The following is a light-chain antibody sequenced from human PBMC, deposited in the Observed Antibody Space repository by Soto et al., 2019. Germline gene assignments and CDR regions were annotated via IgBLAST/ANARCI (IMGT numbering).Light chain of an antibody. CDR3: QQSYSTPWT. CDR2: AAS. V-gene: IGKV1-39*01. J-gene: IGKJ1*01. CDR1: QSISSY. Sequence: DIQMTQSPSSLSASVGDRVTITCRASQSISSYLNWYQQKPGKAPKLLIYAASSLQSGVPSRFSGSESGTDFTLPISSLQPEDFATYYCQQSYSTPWTFGQGTKVEIK.